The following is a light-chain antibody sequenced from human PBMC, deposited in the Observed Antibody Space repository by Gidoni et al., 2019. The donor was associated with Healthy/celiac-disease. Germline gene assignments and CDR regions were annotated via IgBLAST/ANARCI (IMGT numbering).Light chain of an antibody. CDR3: QQYDNLPPPT. Sequence: DIQMTQSPSSLSASVGDRVTITCQASQDISNYLNWYQQKPGKAPKLLIYDASNLETRVPSRFSGSGSGTDFTFTISSLQPEDIATYYCQQYDNLPPPTFGQGTRLEIK. CDR2: DAS. CDR1: QDISNY. J-gene: IGKJ5*01. V-gene: IGKV1-33*01.